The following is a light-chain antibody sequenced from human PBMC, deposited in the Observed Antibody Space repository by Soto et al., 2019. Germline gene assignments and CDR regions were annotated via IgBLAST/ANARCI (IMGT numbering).Light chain of an antibody. CDR3: QQRSNWPLT. J-gene: IGKJ4*01. V-gene: IGKV3-11*01. CDR2: DTS. CDR1: QSVSSN. Sequence: EIVLTQSPATLSLSPGERATLSCRASQSVSSNLAWYHQKPAQPPRLLIYDTSNRAPGIPAKFSGSGSGTDFTLTISSLEPEDFAVYYCQQRSNWPLTFGGGTKVEIK.